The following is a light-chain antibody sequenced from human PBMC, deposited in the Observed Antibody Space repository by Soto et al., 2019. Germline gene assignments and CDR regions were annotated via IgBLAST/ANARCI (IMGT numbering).Light chain of an antibody. CDR2: KVS. CDR3: MQGTHWPPYS. Sequence: VVLTQSPLSLPVTLGQPASISCNSSQSLVYSDGNTYLNWFQQRPGRSPRRLIYKVSDRDSGVPDRFSGSGSATDFTLKISGVQAEDVGIYYCMQGTHWPPYSFGQGTKLEIK. V-gene: IGKV2-30*01. CDR1: QSLVYSDGNTY. J-gene: IGKJ2*03.